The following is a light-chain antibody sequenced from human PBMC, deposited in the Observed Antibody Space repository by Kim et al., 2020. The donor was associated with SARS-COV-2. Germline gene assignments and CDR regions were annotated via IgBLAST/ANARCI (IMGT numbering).Light chain of an antibody. CDR1: QTIYNNC. CDR3: PQYMSSRS. Sequence: EIVLTQSPATLSLAPGDKATLSCRASQTIYNNCLSWYQQRPGQTPRLLVYGAINRANGIPDRFSGGGSGADFTLTIDRLEADDFATYFCPQYMSSRSFGQGTKLEI. V-gene: IGKV3-20*01. J-gene: IGKJ2*04. CDR2: GAI.